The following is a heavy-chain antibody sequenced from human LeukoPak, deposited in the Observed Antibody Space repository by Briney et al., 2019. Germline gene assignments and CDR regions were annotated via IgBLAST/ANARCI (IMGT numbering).Heavy chain of an antibody. Sequence: SETLSLTCTVSGGSTSSYYWSWIRQPPGKGLEWIGYIYYSGSTNYNPSLKSRVTISVDTSKNQFSLKLSSVTAADTAVYYCARGRTAVAGPGAFDIWGQGTTVTVSS. D-gene: IGHD6-19*01. CDR1: GGSTSSYY. CDR3: ARGRTAVAGPGAFDI. V-gene: IGHV4-59*01. CDR2: IYYSGST. J-gene: IGHJ3*02.